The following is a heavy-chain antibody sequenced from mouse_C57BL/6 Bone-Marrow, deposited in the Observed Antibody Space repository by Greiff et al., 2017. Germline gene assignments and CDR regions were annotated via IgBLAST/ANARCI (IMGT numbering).Heavy chain of an antibody. CDR3: ARSLYYYYAMDY. Sequence: VQLMESGAELVRPGTSVKVSCKASGYAFTNYLIEWVKQRPGQGLEWIGVINPGSGGTNYNEKFKGKATLTTDKSSSTAYMQLSSLTSEDSAVYFCARSLYYYYAMDYWGQGTSVTVSS. J-gene: IGHJ4*01. D-gene: IGHD2-1*01. CDR2: INPGSGGT. CDR1: GYAFTNYL. V-gene: IGHV1-54*01.